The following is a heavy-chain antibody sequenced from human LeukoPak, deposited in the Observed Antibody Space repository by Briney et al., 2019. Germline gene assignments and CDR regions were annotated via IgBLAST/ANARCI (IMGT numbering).Heavy chain of an antibody. CDR2: ISGSGGST. CDR1: GFTFSSYA. Sequence: GGSLRLSCAASGFTFSSYAMSWVRQAPGKGLEWVSAISGSGGSTYYADSVKGRFTISRDNSKNTLYLQMNSLKTEDTAVYYCTTLSWWDTALTAIYWGQGTLVTVSS. D-gene: IGHD5-18*01. J-gene: IGHJ4*02. V-gene: IGHV3-23*01. CDR3: TTLSWWDTALTAIY.